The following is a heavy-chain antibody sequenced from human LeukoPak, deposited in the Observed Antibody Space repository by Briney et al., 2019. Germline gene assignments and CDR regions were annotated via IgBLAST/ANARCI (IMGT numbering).Heavy chain of an antibody. CDR2: IWYDGSNK. CDR1: GFTFSSYG. D-gene: IGHD4-17*01. Sequence: GRSLRLSCAASGFTFSSYGMHWVRQAPGKGLEWVAVIWYDGSNKYYADSVKGRFTISRDNSMNTLYLQMNSLRAEDTAVYYCARGFDYGDLNYAFDIWGQGTMVTVSS. CDR3: ARGFDYGDLNYAFDI. J-gene: IGHJ3*02. V-gene: IGHV3-33*01.